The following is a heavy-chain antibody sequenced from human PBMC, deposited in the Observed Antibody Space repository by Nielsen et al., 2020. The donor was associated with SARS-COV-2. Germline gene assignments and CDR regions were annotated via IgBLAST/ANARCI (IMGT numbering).Heavy chain of an antibody. J-gene: IGHJ6*02. CDR1: GGSISSGGYY. V-gene: IGHV4-31*03. CDR3: ARGDYLWLGESGGMDV. D-gene: IGHD3-10*01. Sequence: SETLSLTCTVSGGSISSGGYYWSWIRQHPGKGLEWIGYIYYSGSTYYNPSLKSRVTISVDTSKNQFSLKLSSVTAADTAVYYCARGDYLWLGESGGMDVWGQGTTVTVSS. CDR2: IYYSGST.